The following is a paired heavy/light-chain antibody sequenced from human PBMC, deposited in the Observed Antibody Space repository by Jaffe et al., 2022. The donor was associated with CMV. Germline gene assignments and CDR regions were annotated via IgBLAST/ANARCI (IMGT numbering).Heavy chain of an antibody. D-gene: IGHD3-22*01. Sequence: EVQVVESGGGLVQPGGSLRLSCAASGFTFSNYAMSWVRQAPGKGLEWVSTISDSTYYADSVKGRFTISRDNSKNTLYLQMNSLRAEDTAVYYCAKDEPIFYDSSGYYPGRFDYWGQGTLVTVSS. CDR2: ISDST. V-gene: IGHV3-23*04. CDR3: AKDEPIFYDSSGYYPGRFDY. CDR1: GFTFSNYA. J-gene: IGHJ4*02.
Light chain of an antibody. J-gene: IGLJ3*02. V-gene: IGLV6-57*04. CDR1: SGSIASNY. CDR2: EDN. CDR3: QSYDSHNWV. Sequence: NFMLTQPHSVSESPGKTITISCTRSSGSIASNYVQWYQQRPGSAPTTVIYEDNKRPSGVPDRFAGSIDSSSKFASLTISGLKTEDEADYYCQSYDSHNWVFGGGTKLTVL.